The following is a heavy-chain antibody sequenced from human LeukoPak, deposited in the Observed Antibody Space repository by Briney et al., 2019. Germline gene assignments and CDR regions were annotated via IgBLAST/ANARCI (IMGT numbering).Heavy chain of an antibody. V-gene: IGHV1-2*02. CDR3: ARPQENYYDSSGYYYDWFDP. D-gene: IGHD3-22*01. CDR2: INPNSGGT. J-gene: IGHJ5*02. CDR1: GYTFTGYY. Sequence: AAVKVSCKSSGYTFTGYYMHWVRQAPGQGLGWMGWINPNSGGTNYAQKFQGRVTMTRDTSISTAYMELSRLRSDDTAVYYCARPQENYYDSSGYYYDWFDPWGQGTLVTVSS.